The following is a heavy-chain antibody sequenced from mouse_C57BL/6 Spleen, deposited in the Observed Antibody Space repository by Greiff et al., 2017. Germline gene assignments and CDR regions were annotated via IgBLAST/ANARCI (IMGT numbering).Heavy chain of an antibody. V-gene: IGHV1-15*01. CDR1: GYTFTDYE. D-gene: IGHD1-1*01. J-gene: IGHJ2*01. CDR3: TREEGKITTP. Sequence: QVQLQQSGAELVRPGASVTLSCKASGYTFTDYEMHWVKQTPVHGLEWIGAIDPETGGTAYNQKFKGKAILTADKSSSTAYMELRSLTSEDSAVYYCTREEGKITTPWGQGTTLTVSS. CDR2: IDPETGGT.